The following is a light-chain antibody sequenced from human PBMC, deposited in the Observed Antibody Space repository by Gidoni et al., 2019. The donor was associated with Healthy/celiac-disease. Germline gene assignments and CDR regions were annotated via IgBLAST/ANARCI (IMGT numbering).Light chain of an antibody. V-gene: IGLV2-14*01. CDR3: SSYTSSSTLV. Sequence: FALTQPASVSASPAPSITFSCTGTSSDVGGYNYVSWYQQHPGKAPKLMIYDVSNRPSGVSNRFSGSKSGNTASLTISGLQAEDEADYYCSSYTSSSTLVFGGGTKLTVL. CDR1: SSDVGGYNY. CDR2: DVS. J-gene: IGLJ2*01.